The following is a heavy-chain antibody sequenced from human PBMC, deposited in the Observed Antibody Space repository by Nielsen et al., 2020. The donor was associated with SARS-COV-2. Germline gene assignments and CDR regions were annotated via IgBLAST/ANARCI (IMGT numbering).Heavy chain of an antibody. V-gene: IGHV4-34*01. CDR1: GGSFSGYY. Sequence: SETLSLTCAVYGGSFSGYYWSWIRQPPGKGLEWIGEINHSGSTNYNPSLKSRVTISVDTSKNQFSLKLSSVTAADTAVYYCARALGYCSSTSCFYYYYYGMDVWGQGTTVTVSS. J-gene: IGHJ6*02. CDR3: ARALGYCSSTSCFYYYYYGMDV. CDR2: INHSGST. D-gene: IGHD2-2*01.